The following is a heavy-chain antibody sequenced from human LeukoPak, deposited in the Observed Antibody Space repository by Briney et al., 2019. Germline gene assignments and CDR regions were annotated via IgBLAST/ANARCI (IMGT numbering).Heavy chain of an antibody. J-gene: IGHJ4*02. Sequence: APVKVSCKASGYTFTGYYMHWVRQAPGQGLEWMGWINPNSGGTNYAQKFQGRVTMTRDASISTAYMELSRLRSDDTAVYYCARDYLIGPHFDYWGQGTLVTVSS. D-gene: IGHD3-16*01. CDR2: INPNSGGT. CDR1: GYTFTGYY. V-gene: IGHV1-2*02. CDR3: ARDYLIGPHFDY.